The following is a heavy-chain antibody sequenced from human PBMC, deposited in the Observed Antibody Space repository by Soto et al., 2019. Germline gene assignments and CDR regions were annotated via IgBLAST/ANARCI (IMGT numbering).Heavy chain of an antibody. CDR2: ISVYNGNK. CDR1: GYTFNNYG. J-gene: IGHJ6*02. Sequence: ASVKVSCKASGYTFNNYGITWVRQAPGQGLEWLGWISVYNGNKNYAKKVQGRVSMTADTSTSTAHMELRSLQSDDTAVYFCARVAITLIRGLKVDFYSMDVWGQGTTVTVSS. V-gene: IGHV1-18*01. D-gene: IGHD3-10*01. CDR3: ARVAITLIRGLKVDFYSMDV.